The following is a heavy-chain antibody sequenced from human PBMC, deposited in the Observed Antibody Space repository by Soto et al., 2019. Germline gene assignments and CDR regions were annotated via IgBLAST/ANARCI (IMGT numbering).Heavy chain of an antibody. V-gene: IGHV1-2*04. CDR1: GYTFTGYY. CDR2: INPNSGGT. Sequence: ASVKVSCKASGYTFTGYYMHWVRQAPGQGLEWMGWINPNSGGTNYAQKFQGWVTMTRDTSISTAYMELSRLRSDDTAVYYCARDPGLHGVFNFDYWGQGTLVTVSS. CDR3: ARDPGLHGVFNFDY. J-gene: IGHJ4*02. D-gene: IGHD4-17*01.